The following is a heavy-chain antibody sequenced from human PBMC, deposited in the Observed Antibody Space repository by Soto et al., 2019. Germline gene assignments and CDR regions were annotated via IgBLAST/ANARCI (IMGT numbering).Heavy chain of an antibody. V-gene: IGHV4-34*01. CDR2: INPGGST. CDR1: GGSFSGYY. J-gene: IGHJ4*02. D-gene: IGHD5-12*01. CDR3: ARGERWLQFPPFYY. Sequence: QVQLQQWGAGLLKPSETLSLTCAVYGGSFSGYYWTWIRQPPGKGLEWIGEINPGGSTNYNPSLKSRVTISVDTSKNQISLKLTSVTAADTAVYYCARGERWLQFPPFYYWGQGTLVTVSS.